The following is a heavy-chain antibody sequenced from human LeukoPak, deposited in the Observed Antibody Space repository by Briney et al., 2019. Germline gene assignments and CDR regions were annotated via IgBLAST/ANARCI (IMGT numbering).Heavy chain of an antibody. CDR2: ISGSGGST. CDR3: AKVTAYDILTGYSYYFDY. V-gene: IGHV3-23*01. CDR1: GFTFSSYA. D-gene: IGHD3-9*01. Sequence: PGGSLRLSCAASGFTFSSYAMSWVRQAPGKGLEWVSAISGSGGSTYYAGSVKGRFTISRDNSKNTLYLQMNSLRAEDTAVYYCAKVTAYDILTGYSYYFDYWGQGTLVTVSS. J-gene: IGHJ4*02.